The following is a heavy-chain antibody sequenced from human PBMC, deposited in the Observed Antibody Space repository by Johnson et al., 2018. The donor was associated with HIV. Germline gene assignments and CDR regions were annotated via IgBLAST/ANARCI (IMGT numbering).Heavy chain of an antibody. V-gene: IGHV3-30-3*01. Sequence: QVQLVESGGGVVRPGRSLRLSCAACEFTFSRFAMHWVRQAPGKGLEWVAVISYDGNNKYYTDSVKGRFIISRDNAKNSLYLQMNSLRAEDTALYFCAKDSSTTSGYSSSWYVSGAFDIWGQGTMVTVSS. CDR3: AKDSSTTSGYSSSWYVSGAFDI. D-gene: IGHD6-13*01. CDR1: EFTFSRFA. J-gene: IGHJ3*02. CDR2: ISYDGNNK.